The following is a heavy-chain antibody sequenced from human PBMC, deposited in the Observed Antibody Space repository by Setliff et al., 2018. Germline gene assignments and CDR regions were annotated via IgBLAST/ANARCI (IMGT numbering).Heavy chain of an antibody. CDR1: GDSMSFSY. V-gene: IGHV4-59*01. D-gene: IGHD3-10*01. CDR3: ARGVILARGVQNGMDV. CDR2: IYYSGST. Sequence: SETLSLTCSVSGDSMSFSYWSWIRQPPGKGLEWIGYIYYSGSTDSHPSLKSRVSISIDTSKNQFSLNVRSVTAADTAIYYCARGVILARGVQNGMDVWGQGTTVTVSS. J-gene: IGHJ6*02.